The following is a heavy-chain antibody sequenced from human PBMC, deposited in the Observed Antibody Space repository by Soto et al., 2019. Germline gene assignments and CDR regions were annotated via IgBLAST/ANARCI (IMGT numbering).Heavy chain of an antibody. D-gene: IGHD3-22*01. Sequence: SETLSLTCTVSGGSISSGGYYWSWIRQHPGKGLEWIGYIYYSGSTYYNPSLKSRVTISVDTSKNQFSLKLSSVTAADTAVYYCARDSRYYYDSSGYSPIYYGMDVWGQGTTVTVSS. CDR2: IYYSGST. CDR3: ARDSRYYYDSSGYSPIYYGMDV. CDR1: GGSISSGGYY. J-gene: IGHJ6*02. V-gene: IGHV4-31*02.